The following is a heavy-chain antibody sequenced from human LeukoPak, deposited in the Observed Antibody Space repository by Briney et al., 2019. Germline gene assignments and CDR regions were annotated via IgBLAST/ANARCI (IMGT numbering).Heavy chain of an antibody. J-gene: IGHJ4*02. CDR3: ASISTSVAGADY. Sequence: GGSLRLSCAASGFTFSTSWMSWVRLAPGKGLEWVANIKRDGSEKYYVDSVKGRFTISRDNSKNSLYLQMDSLRAEDTAVYYCASISTSVAGADYWGQGTLVTVSS. D-gene: IGHD6-19*01. V-gene: IGHV3-7*01. CDR1: GFTFSTSW. CDR2: IKRDGSEK.